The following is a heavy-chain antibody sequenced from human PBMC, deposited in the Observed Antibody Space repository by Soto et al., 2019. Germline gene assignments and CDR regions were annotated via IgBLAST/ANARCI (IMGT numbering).Heavy chain of an antibody. CDR2: ISYDGSNK. V-gene: IGHV3-30*03. CDR3: EITGAVDGHY. J-gene: IGHJ4*02. Sequence: QVQLVESGGGVVQPGRSLRLSCAASGFTFSSYGMHWVREASGKGLEWVAVISYDGSNKYYADSVKGRFAISRDNSKNTLYLQMDSLRAEDTPVYYCEITGAVDGHYWGQGILVTVSS. D-gene: IGHD7-27*01. CDR1: GFTFSSYG.